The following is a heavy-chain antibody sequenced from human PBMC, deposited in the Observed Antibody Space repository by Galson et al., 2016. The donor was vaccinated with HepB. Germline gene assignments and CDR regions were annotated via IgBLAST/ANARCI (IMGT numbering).Heavy chain of an antibody. D-gene: IGHD2-2*01. Sequence: QSGAEVKKPGESLKISCKGSGYSFSNYWIGWVRQMPGKGLEWMGIIYPGDSYTRYSPSFQGQVTISAAKSASIAFLQWSSLKASDTAMYYCARGHCSSTNCYLNYSDYWGQGALVTVSS. CDR3: ARGHCSSTNCYLNYSDY. V-gene: IGHV5-51*01. CDR2: IYPGDSYT. J-gene: IGHJ4*02. CDR1: GYSFSNYW.